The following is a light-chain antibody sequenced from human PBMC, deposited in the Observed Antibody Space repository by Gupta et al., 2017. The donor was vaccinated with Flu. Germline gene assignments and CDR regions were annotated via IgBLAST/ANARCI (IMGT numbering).Light chain of an antibody. CDR1: SSNIGAGYD. V-gene: IGLV1-40*01. CDR3: QSYDSSLTGVV. J-gene: IGLJ3*02. CDR2: GNS. Sequence: SVLPQPPSVSGAPVPRVTISCTGSSSNIGAGYDVHWYQQLPGTAPKLLRDGNSNRPSGGPDRFVGSTSGTSASLTITGLQAEDEADDYCQSYDSSLTGVVFGGGTKLTVL.